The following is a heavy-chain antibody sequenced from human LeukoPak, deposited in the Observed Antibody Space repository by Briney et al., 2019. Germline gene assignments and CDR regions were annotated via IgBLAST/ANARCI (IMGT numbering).Heavy chain of an antibody. Sequence: GGSLRLSCAASGFPFSSYSMNWVRQAPGKRLEWVSYIGSRSNTIYYADSVKGRFTISRDNAKNSLYLQMNSLRAEDTAVYYCARSRSTIFESWFDPWGQGILVIVSS. CDR1: GFPFSSYS. J-gene: IGHJ5*02. CDR2: IGSRSNTI. CDR3: ARSRSTIFESWFDP. V-gene: IGHV3-48*01. D-gene: IGHD3-3*01.